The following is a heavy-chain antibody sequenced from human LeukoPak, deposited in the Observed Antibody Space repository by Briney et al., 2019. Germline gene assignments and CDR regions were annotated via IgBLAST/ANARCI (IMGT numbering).Heavy chain of an antibody. CDR1: GFTFGSYS. Sequence: GGSLRLSCAASGFTFGSYSMNWVRQAPGKGLEWVSSISSSSTYIYYADSVKGRFTISRDNAKNSLYLQMNSLRAEDTAVYYCATYGSGSYYYFDYWGQGTLVTVSS. V-gene: IGHV3-21*01. D-gene: IGHD3-10*01. J-gene: IGHJ4*02. CDR3: ATYGSGSYYYFDY. CDR2: ISSSSTYI.